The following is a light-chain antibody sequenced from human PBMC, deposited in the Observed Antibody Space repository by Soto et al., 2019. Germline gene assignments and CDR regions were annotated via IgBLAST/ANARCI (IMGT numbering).Light chain of an antibody. CDR1: HSISTN. CDR2: GAS. V-gene: IGKV3-15*01. J-gene: IGKJ4*01. CDR3: QQYTSWPT. Sequence: EIIMTQSPATLSVSPGEGATLSCRTSHSISTNLAWYQHKRGQSPRLLVYGASTRATGVPARFSGSGSGAEFTLSISSPQSEDFAVYYCQQYTSWPTFGGGTKVEIK.